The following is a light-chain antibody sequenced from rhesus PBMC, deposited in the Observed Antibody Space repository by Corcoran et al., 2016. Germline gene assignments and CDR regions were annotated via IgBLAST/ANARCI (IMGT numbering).Light chain of an antibody. J-gene: IGKJ3*01. CDR2: GGS. V-gene: IGKV3-31*02. CDR1: QSVSSY. CDR3: QETSNVFT. Sequence: EVLMTQSPATLFLSPGETATISCRTSQSVSSYLAWYQQKPGQAPRLLIYGGSSRATGIPDEFSGSGSGTDFTLTISSLEPEDFAVYYCQETSNVFTFGPGTKLDIK.